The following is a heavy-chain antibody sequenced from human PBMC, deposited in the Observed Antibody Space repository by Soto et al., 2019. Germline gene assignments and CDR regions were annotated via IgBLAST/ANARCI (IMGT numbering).Heavy chain of an antibody. V-gene: IGHV4-31*03. CDR3: ARDRFGELFHGMDV. J-gene: IGHJ6*02. CDR2: IYYSGFT. CDR1: GGSISSGGYY. D-gene: IGHD3-10*01. Sequence: PSETLSLTCTVSGGSISSGGYYWSWIRQHPGKGLEWIGYIYYSGFTYYNPSLKSRVTISVDTSKDQFSLKLSSVTAADTAVYYCARDRFGELFHGMDVWGQGTAVTVSS.